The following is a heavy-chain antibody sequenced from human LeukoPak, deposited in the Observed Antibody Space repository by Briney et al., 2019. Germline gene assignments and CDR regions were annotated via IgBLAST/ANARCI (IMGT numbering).Heavy chain of an antibody. CDR3: AREVLWDSGPGVYYFDY. V-gene: IGHV4-34*01. CDR2: INHSGST. Sequence: SETLSLTCAVYGVSFSGYYWSWLRQPPGKGLEWIGEINHSGSTNYNPSLKSRVTISVDTSKNQFSLKLSSVTAADTAVYYCAREVLWDSGPGVYYFDYWGQGTLVTVSS. J-gene: IGHJ4*02. D-gene: IGHD5-12*01. CDR1: GVSFSGYY.